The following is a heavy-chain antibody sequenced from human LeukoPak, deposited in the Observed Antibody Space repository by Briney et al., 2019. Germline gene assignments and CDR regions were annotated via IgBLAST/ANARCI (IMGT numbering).Heavy chain of an antibody. Sequence: HPGGSLRLSCAASGFTFSSYAMSWVRQAPGKGLEWVSAISGSGGSTYYADSVKGRFTISRDNSKNTLYLQMNSPRADDTAVYYCARRPGLERYYFDYWGQGTLVTVSS. V-gene: IGHV3-23*01. CDR2: ISGSGGST. CDR3: ARRPGLERYYFDY. D-gene: IGHD1-1*01. J-gene: IGHJ4*02. CDR1: GFTFSSYA.